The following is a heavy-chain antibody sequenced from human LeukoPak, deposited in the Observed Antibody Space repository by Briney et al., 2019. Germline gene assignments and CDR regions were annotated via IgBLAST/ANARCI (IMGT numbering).Heavy chain of an antibody. CDR3: ARGRPNGGPYYYYYMDV. J-gene: IGHJ6*03. Sequence: SETLSLTCTVSGGSISSSSYYWGWIRQPPGKGLEWIGSIYYSGSTYYNPSLKSRVTISVDTSKNQFSLKLSSVTAADTAVYYCARGRPNGGPYYYYYMDVWGKGTTVTVSS. CDR2: IYYSGST. V-gene: IGHV4-39*07. CDR1: GGSISSSSYY. D-gene: IGHD2-8*01.